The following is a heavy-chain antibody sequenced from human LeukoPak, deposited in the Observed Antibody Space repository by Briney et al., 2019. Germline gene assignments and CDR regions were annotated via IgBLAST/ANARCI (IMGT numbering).Heavy chain of an antibody. CDR3: AKGGHIDD. Sequence: PGGSLRLSCAASGFTFSNAWMSWVRQAPGKGLEWVANIKDDGSEKYYVDSVKGRFSISRDNAKNSLYLQLNSLRVEDTAVYYCAKGGHIDDCGQGTLVTVSS. J-gene: IGHJ4*02. CDR1: GFTFSNAW. V-gene: IGHV3-7*01. D-gene: IGHD5-12*01. CDR2: IKDDGSEK.